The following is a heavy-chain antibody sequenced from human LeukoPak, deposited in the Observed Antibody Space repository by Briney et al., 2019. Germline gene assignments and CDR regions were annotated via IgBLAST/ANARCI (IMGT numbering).Heavy chain of an antibody. CDR2: ISSSGSTI. J-gene: IGHJ4*02. CDR1: GFTFSSYE. D-gene: IGHD3-22*01. CDR3: ARVGTMIPNDY. V-gene: IGHV3-48*03. Sequence: GGSLRLSCAASGFTFSSYEMNWVRQAPGKGREWVSYISSSGSTIYYADSVKGRFTISRDNAKNSLYLQMNSLRAEDTAVYYCARVGTMIPNDYWGQGTLVTVSS.